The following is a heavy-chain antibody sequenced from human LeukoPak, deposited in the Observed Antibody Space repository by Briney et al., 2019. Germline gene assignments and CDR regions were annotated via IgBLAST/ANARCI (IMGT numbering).Heavy chain of an antibody. CDR2: IKSKTDGGIT. Sequence: GGSRRLSCAASGFTFSNAWMNWVRQAPGKGLEWVGRIKSKTDGGITDYAAPVKGRFSISREDSKNTLYLQMNSLKTEDTAVYYCTTGNWGPYWGQGTLVTVSS. D-gene: IGHD7-27*01. J-gene: IGHJ4*02. CDR1: GFTFSNAW. V-gene: IGHV3-15*07. CDR3: TTGNWGPY.